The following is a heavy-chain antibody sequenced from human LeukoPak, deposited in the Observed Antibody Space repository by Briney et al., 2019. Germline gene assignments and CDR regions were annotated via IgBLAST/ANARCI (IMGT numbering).Heavy chain of an antibody. V-gene: IGHV1-69-2*01. CDR2: VDPEDGET. CDR3: ATWGYSSSRDY. J-gene: IGHJ4*02. D-gene: IGHD6-13*01. Sequence: ASVKVSCKVSGYTLTDYYMHWVQQAPGKGLEWMGLVDPEDGETIYAEKFQGRVTITADTSTDTAYMELSSLRSEDTAVYYCATWGYSSSRDYWGQGTLVTVSS. CDR1: GYTLTDYY.